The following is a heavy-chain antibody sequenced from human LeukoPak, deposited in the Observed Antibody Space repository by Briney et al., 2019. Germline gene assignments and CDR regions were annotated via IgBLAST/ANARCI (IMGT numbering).Heavy chain of an antibody. D-gene: IGHD6-13*01. CDR2: IYYSGST. Sequence: SETLSLTCTVSGGSISSYYWSWIRQPPGKGLEWIGYIYYSGSTNYNPSLRSRVTISVDTSKNQFPLKLSSVTAADTAVYYCARVGSIAAAIGPFDPWGQGTLVTVSS. J-gene: IGHJ5*02. CDR1: GGSISSYY. CDR3: ARVGSIAAAIGPFDP. V-gene: IGHV4-59*01.